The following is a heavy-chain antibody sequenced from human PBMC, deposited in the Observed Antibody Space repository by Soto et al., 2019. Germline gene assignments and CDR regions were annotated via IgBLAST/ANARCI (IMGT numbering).Heavy chain of an antibody. D-gene: IGHD4-4*01. CDR2: IYHSGRT. V-gene: IGHV4-30-2*01. Sequence: QLQLQESGSGLVKPSQTLSLTCAVSGGSISSGGYSWSWIRQPPGKGLEWIGYIYHSGRTYYNPALKSRVXVXVHXSKNQFSLKLSSVTAADTAVYYCARGMTTVTTIDYWGQGTLVTVSS. CDR1: GGSISSGGYS. CDR3: ARGMTTVTTIDY. J-gene: IGHJ4*02.